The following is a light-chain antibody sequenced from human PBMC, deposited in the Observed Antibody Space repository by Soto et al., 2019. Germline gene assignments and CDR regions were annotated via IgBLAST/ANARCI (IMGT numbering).Light chain of an antibody. J-gene: IGKJ5*01. Sequence: RLTQSPSSLSASVGDTVTISCRASQDISTYLAWYQHKPGTAPTLLIFGASSLHNGVPPRFAGSGSGSEFTLTINRLQPDYFATYYCQHYTLYSSPFGQGTRV. CDR1: QDISTY. V-gene: IGKV1-5*01. CDR3: QHYTLYSSP. CDR2: GAS.